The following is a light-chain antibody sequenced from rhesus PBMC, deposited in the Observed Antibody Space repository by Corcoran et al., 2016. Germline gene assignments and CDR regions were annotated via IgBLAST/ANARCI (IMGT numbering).Light chain of an antibody. J-gene: IGKJ4*01. CDR3: LQHNSYPLT. CDR1: QGISSY. CDR2: DAS. V-gene: IGKV1-28*03. Sequence: DIQMTQSPSSLSASVGDTVTITCRASQGISSYLNWFQQKPGKAPNLLIYDASSLESGVPSRFSGSGSGTDFTLTISSLQPEDFAAYYCLQHNSYPLTFGGGTKVEIK.